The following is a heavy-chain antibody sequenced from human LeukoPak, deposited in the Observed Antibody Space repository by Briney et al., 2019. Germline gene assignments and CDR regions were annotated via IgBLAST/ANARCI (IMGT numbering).Heavy chain of an antibody. Sequence: GGSLRLSCAASGFTFSSYGMHWVRQAPGKGLEWVAVIWYDGSNKYYADSVKGRFTISRDNSKNTLYLQMNSLRAEDTAVYYCARTYAWISYYYYGMDVWGQGTTVTVSS. D-gene: IGHD2-2*01. CDR1: GFTFSSYG. V-gene: IGHV3-33*01. CDR3: ARTYAWISYYYYGMDV. J-gene: IGHJ6*02. CDR2: IWYDGSNK.